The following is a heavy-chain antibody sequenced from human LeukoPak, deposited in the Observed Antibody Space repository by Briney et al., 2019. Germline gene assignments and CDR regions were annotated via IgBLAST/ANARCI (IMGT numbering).Heavy chain of an antibody. D-gene: IGHD6-19*01. Sequence: EGSLRLSCAASGFTFSSYSMNWVRQAPGKGLEWVSSISSSSSYIYYADSVKGRFTISRDNAKNSLYLQMNSLRAEDTAVYYCAREPSGHSSGARYYYYYMDVWGKGTTVTVSS. J-gene: IGHJ6*03. CDR3: AREPSGHSSGARYYYYYMDV. CDR1: GFTFSSYS. CDR2: ISSSSSYI. V-gene: IGHV3-21*01.